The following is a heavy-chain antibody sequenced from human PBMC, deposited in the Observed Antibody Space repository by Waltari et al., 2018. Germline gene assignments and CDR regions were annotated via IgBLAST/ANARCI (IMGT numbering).Heavy chain of an antibody. V-gene: IGHV1-2*06. CDR2: INPNTGGT. CDR1: EYIFTAFY. D-gene: IGHD3-16*01. J-gene: IGHJ6*02. Sequence: QGQLVQSGAEVKKPGASLKVSCTASEYIFTAFYIPCVRQAPGRGLEWMGRINPNTGGTNLAESFQGRVTVTRDTSITTAYMELTRLTSDDTAMYYCARSTGTSYDSYYKGLDVWGQGTTLTVSS. CDR3: ARSTGTSYDSYYKGLDV.